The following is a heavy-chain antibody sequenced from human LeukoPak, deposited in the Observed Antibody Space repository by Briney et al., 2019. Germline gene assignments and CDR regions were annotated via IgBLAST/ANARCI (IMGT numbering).Heavy chain of an antibody. V-gene: IGHV1-69*04. CDR3: ARPNGPYGALYAFDI. CDR2: IIPILGIA. D-gene: IGHD4-17*01. Sequence: SVKVSCKASGGTFSSYAISWVRQAPGQGLEWMGRIIPILGIANYAQKFQGRVTMTRDTSTSTVYMELSRLRSEDTAVYYCARPNGPYGALYAFDIWGQGTVVTVSS. J-gene: IGHJ3*02. CDR1: GGTFSSYA.